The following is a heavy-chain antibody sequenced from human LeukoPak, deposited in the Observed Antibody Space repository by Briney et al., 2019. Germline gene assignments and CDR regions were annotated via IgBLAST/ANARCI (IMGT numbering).Heavy chain of an antibody. CDR1: GFTFSSYA. D-gene: IGHD3-16*01. Sequence: PGGSLRLSCAASGFTFSSYAMSWVRQAPGKGLEWVSAISGSGGSTYYADSVKGRFTISRDNSKNTLYLQMNSLRAEDTAVYYCANPPGAYYDYVWGSFWGQGTLVTVSS. J-gene: IGHJ4*02. CDR2: ISGSGGST. V-gene: IGHV3-23*01. CDR3: ANPPGAYYDYVWGSF.